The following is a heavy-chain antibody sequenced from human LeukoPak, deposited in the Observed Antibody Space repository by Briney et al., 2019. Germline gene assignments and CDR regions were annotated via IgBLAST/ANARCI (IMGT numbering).Heavy chain of an antibody. CDR2: ISGSGGST. CDR3: AKGVTIFDAFDI. CDR1: GFTFSSYG. D-gene: IGHD3-9*01. V-gene: IGHV3-23*01. J-gene: IGHJ3*02. Sequence: GGPLRLSCAASGFTFSSYGMSWVRQAPGKGLEWVSAISGSGGSTYYADSVKGRFTISRDNSKNTLYLQMNSLRAEDTAVYYCAKGVTIFDAFDIWGQGTMVTVSS.